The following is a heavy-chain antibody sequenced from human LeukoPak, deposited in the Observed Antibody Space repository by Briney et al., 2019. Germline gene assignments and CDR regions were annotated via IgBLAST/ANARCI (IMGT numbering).Heavy chain of an antibody. D-gene: IGHD6-19*01. CDR2: MNPNSGNT. V-gene: IGHV1-8*01. CDR1: GYTLTSYD. CDR3: ARGQYSSGWFPSYYYGMDV. Sequence: ASVKVSCKASGYTLTSYDINWVRQATGQGLEWMGWMNPNSGNTGYAQKFQGRVTMTRNTSISTAYMELSSLRSEDTAVYYCARGQYSSGWFPSYYYGMDVWGQGTTVTVSS. J-gene: IGHJ6*02.